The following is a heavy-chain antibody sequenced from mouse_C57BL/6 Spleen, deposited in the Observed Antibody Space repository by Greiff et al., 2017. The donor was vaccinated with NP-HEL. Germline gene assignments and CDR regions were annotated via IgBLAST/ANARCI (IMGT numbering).Heavy chain of an antibody. CDR2: INYDGSST. Sequence: EVQRVESEGGLVQPGSSMKLSCTASGFTFSDYYMAWVRQVPEKGLEWVANINYDGSSTYYLDSLKSRFIISRDNAKNILYLQMSSLKSEDTATYYCARENYYGNYVDYFDYWGQGTTLTVSS. CDR1: GFTFSDYY. CDR3: ARENYYGNYVDYFDY. V-gene: IGHV5-16*01. J-gene: IGHJ2*01. D-gene: IGHD2-1*01.